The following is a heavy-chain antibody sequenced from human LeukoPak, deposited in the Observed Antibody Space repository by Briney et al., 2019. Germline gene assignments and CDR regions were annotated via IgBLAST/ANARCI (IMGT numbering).Heavy chain of an antibody. J-gene: IGHJ4*02. D-gene: IGHD6-19*01. Sequence: ASVKVSCKASGYTFTGYYIHWVRQAPGQGLEWMGWINPNSGGTNYAQKFQGRVTMTRDTSISTAYMELSRLRSDDTAVYYRARTSSGWYRHFDYWGQGTLVTVSS. V-gene: IGHV1-2*02. CDR1: GYTFTGYY. CDR2: INPNSGGT. CDR3: ARTSSGWYRHFDY.